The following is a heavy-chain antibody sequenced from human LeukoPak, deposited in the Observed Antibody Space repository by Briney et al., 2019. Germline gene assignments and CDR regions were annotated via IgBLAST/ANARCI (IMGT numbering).Heavy chain of an antibody. CDR2: ISPTGSTT. Sequence: GGSLRLSCAASGFSFSGHWMHWARQLPGKGLVWVSRISPTGSTTSYADSVKGRFTVSRDNAKNTLYLQVNNLRAEDTAVYYCARGPSSNWSGLDFWGQGTLLTVSS. CDR3: ARGPSSNWSGLDF. J-gene: IGHJ4*02. V-gene: IGHV3-74*01. D-gene: IGHD6-13*01. CDR1: GFSFSGHW.